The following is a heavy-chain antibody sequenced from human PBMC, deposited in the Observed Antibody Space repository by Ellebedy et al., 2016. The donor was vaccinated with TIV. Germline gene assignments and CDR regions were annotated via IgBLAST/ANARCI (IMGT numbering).Heavy chain of an antibody. J-gene: IGHJ2*01. D-gene: IGHD1-26*01. CDR3: AKDKGSYLYWYFDL. CDR1: GFTFDDYA. Sequence: GGSLRLXXAASGFTFDDYAMHWVRQAPGKGLEWVSGISWNSGSIGYADSVKGRSTISRDNAKNSLYLQMNSLRAEDTALYYCAKDKGSYLYWYFDLWGRGTLVTVSS. V-gene: IGHV3-9*01. CDR2: ISWNSGSI.